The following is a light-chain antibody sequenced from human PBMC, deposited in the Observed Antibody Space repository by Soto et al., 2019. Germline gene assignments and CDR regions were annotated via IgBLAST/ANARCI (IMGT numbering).Light chain of an antibody. CDR2: EGN. CDR3: CSYAGNRNFV. J-gene: IGLJ2*01. Sequence: QSVLTQPASVSGSPGQSITISCTATSSDFGIYDLVSWYQQHPGKAPKVIIFEGNKRPSGVSNRFSASTSGNTASLTISGLQAEDEADYHGCSYAGNRNFVFGGGTKLTVL. CDR1: SSDFGIYDL. V-gene: IGLV2-23*03.